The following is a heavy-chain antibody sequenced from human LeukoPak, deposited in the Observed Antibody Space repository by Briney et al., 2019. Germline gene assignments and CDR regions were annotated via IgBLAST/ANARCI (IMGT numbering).Heavy chain of an antibody. CDR1: GDTFSTYT. CDR2: IVPISGTA. Sequence: GASVKVSCKASGDTFSTYTIIWVRQAPGQGLEWMGGIVPISGTANYAQKFQGRVTITADESTSTAYMELSSLRSDDTAVYYCARDHSSSCQLFDYWGQGTLVTVSS. D-gene: IGHD6-13*01. V-gene: IGHV1-69*13. J-gene: IGHJ4*02. CDR3: ARDHSSSCQLFDY.